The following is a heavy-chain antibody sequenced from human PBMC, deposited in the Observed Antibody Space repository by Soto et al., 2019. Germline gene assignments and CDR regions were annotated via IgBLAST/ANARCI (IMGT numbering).Heavy chain of an antibody. CDR1: GYTFTSYG. V-gene: IGHV1-18*04. CDR3: ARNSYDFWSGYYADRTGYGMDV. CDR2: ISAYNGNT. D-gene: IGHD3-3*01. J-gene: IGHJ6*02. Sequence: ASVKVSCKASGYTFTSYGISWVRQAPGQGLEWMGWISAYNGNTNYAQKLQGRVTMTTDTSTSTAYMELRSLRSDDTAVYYCARNSYDFWSGYYADRTGYGMDVWGQ.